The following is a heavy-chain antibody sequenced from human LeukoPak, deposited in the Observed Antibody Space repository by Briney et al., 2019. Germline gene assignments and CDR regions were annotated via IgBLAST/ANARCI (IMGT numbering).Heavy chain of an antibody. Sequence: GGSLRLSCAASGFTVSSNYMSWVRQAPGKGLEWVSVIYSGGSTYYADSVKGRFTISRDNSKNTLYLQMNSLRAEDTAVYYCARDGVNSGYDLCFDYWGQGTLVTVSS. CDR2: IYSGGST. V-gene: IGHV3-53*01. D-gene: IGHD5-12*01. J-gene: IGHJ4*02. CDR3: ARDGVNSGYDLCFDY. CDR1: GFTVSSNY.